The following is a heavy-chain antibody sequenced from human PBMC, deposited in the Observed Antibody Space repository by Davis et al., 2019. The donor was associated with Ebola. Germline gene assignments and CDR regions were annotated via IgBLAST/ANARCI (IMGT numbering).Heavy chain of an antibody. CDR2: IKQDGSEK. V-gene: IGHV3-7*01. CDR1: RFTFSSYW. J-gene: IGHJ4*02. Sequence: GGSLRLSCAASRFTFSSYWMSWVRQAPGKGLEWVANIKQDGSEKFYVDSVKGRFTISRDNAKKSLYLQMNSLRAEDTAVYYCAKGSAADDWGQGTLVTVS. CDR3: AKGSAADD. D-gene: IGHD6-13*01.